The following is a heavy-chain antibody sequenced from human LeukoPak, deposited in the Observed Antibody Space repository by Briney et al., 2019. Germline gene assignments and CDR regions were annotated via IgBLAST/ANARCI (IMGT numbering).Heavy chain of an antibody. V-gene: IGHV1-2*02. D-gene: IGHD3-22*01. J-gene: IGHJ4*02. Sequence: ASVKVSCKASGYTFTDYYLHWVRQAPGQGLEWMGWINPNSGVTNHAQKFQGRVTMTRDTSITTGYMELSRLKSHDTAVYYCARETIEGYDNSIDYWGQGTQVTVSS. CDR2: INPNSGVT. CDR1: GYTFTDYY. CDR3: ARETIEGYDNSIDY.